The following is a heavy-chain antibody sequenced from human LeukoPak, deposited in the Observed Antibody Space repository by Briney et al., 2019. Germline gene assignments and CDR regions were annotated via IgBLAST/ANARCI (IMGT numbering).Heavy chain of an antibody. CDR1: GFTVSSNY. CDR3: ARSSSGYSLNWFDP. Sequence: PGGSLRLSCAASGFTVSSNYMSWVRQAPGKGLEWVSVIYSGGSTYYADSVKGRFTISRDNSKNTLYLQMNSLRAGDTAVYYCARSSSGYSLNWFDPWGQGTPVTVSS. V-gene: IGHV3-53*01. D-gene: IGHD3-22*01. J-gene: IGHJ5*02. CDR2: IYSGGST.